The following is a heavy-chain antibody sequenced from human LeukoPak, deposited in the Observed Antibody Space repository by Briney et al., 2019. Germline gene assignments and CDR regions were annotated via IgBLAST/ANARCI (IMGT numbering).Heavy chain of an antibody. CDR3: ARLSAHCSSSCCYFDC. CDR1: GGSISSSGYY. Sequence: SETLSLTCTVSGGSISSSGYYWGWIRQPPGKGLEWIGNIYYSGSTYYSSSLKSRITISVDTSKNQFSLKLNSVTPADTAVYYCARLSAHCSSSCCYFDCWGQGTLVTVSS. D-gene: IGHD2-2*01. CDR2: IYYSGST. V-gene: IGHV4-39*01. J-gene: IGHJ4*02.